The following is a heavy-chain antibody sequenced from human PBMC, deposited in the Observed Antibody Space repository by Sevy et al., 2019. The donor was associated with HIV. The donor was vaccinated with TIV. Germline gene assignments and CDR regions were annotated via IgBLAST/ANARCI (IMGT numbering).Heavy chain of an antibody. V-gene: IGHV3-7*03. CDR2: IKGDGSEK. CDR3: ARDCNSATCLWGLDV. J-gene: IGHJ6*02. Sequence: GGSLGLSCAASGFTFSHYWMTWVRQAPGKGPEWVANIKGDGSEKYYVDSVRGRFTISRDNAKNSLYLQMNSLRGEDTALYYCARDCNSATCLWGLDVWGQGTTVTVSS. D-gene: IGHD1-26*01. CDR1: GFTFSHYW.